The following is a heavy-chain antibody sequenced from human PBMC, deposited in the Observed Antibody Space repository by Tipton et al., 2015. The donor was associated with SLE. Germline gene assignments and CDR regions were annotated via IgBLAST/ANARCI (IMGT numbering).Heavy chain of an antibody. CDR3: VSQGVNSDSSGYYPPAYFDL. J-gene: IGHJ2*01. D-gene: IGHD3-22*01. V-gene: IGHV4-59*03. CDR2: CYRGSP. CDR1: GGTMGSFL. Sequence: TLSLTCTVSGGTMGSFLWHWFRQPPGKGVEWIGYCYRGSPNYDSLLKSRVTMSVETSKNQLSLNLTPVTASDSAVYYCVSQGVNSDSSGYYPPAYFDLWGRGTQVTVSS.